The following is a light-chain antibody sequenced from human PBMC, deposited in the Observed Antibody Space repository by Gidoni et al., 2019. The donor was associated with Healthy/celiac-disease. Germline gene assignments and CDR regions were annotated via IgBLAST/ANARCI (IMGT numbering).Light chain of an antibody. J-gene: IGLJ3*02. CDR2: DVS. Sequence: QSALTQPASVSGSPAQSITLSCTGTSSDVGGYNYVSWYQQHPGKAPKLMIYDVSNRPSGVSNRFSGSKSGNTASLTIAGLQAEDEADYYCSSYTRRSTRVFGGGTKLTVL. CDR1: SSDVGGYNY. CDR3: SSYTRRSTRV. V-gene: IGLV2-14*01.